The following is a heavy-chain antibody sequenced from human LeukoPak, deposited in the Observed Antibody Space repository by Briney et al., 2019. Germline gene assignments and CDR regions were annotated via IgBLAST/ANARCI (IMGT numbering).Heavy chain of an antibody. V-gene: IGHV4-61*02. Sequence: SQTLSLTCTVSGGSISSGSDYWSWIRQPAGKGLEWIGRIYTSGSTNYNPSLKSRVTISVDTSKNQFSLKLSSVTAADTAVYYCARDIDYYDSSGYYAAFDIWGQGTMVTVSS. CDR1: GGSISSGSDY. J-gene: IGHJ3*02. D-gene: IGHD3-22*01. CDR2: IYTSGST. CDR3: ARDIDYYDSSGYYAAFDI.